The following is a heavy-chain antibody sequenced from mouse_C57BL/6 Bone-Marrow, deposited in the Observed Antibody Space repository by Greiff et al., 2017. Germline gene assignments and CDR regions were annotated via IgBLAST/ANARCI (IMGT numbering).Heavy chain of an antibody. CDR3: AREDYYEVPSYAMDY. CDR1: GFTFSDYG. CDR2: ISSGSSTI. D-gene: IGHD1-1*01. J-gene: IGHJ4*01. V-gene: IGHV5-17*01. Sequence: EVKLVESGGGLVKPGGSLKLSCAASGFTFSDYGMHWVRQAPEKGLEWVAYISSGSSTIYYADTVKGRFTISRDNAKNTLFLQMTSLRSEDTAMYYCAREDYYEVPSYAMDYWGQGTSVTVSS.